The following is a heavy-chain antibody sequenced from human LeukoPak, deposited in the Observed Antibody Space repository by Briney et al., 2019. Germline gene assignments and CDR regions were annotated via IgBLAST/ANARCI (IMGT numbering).Heavy chain of an antibody. Sequence: SETLSLTCTVSGGSISSYYWSWIRQPPGKGLEWIGYIYYSGSTNYNPSLKSRVTISVDTSKNQFSLKLSSVTAADTAVYHCARARAYSSSWYYLDYWGQGTLVTVSS. V-gene: IGHV4-59*01. CDR2: IYYSGST. J-gene: IGHJ4*02. D-gene: IGHD6-13*01. CDR1: GGSISSYY. CDR3: ARARAYSSSWYYLDY.